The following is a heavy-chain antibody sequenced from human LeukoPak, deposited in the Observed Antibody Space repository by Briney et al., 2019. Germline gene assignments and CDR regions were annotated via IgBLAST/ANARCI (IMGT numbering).Heavy chain of an antibody. CDR1: GDSISRYY. Sequence: PSETLSLTCTVSGDSISRYYWNWIRQPAGKGLEWIGRIYNGGIITYNPSLKSRVTMSIDTSNNQFSLRLRFVTAADTAVYYCARDSGTTGEVKFDPWGQGTLVTVSS. CDR3: ARDSGTTGEVKFDP. V-gene: IGHV4-4*07. CDR2: IYNGGII. J-gene: IGHJ5*02. D-gene: IGHD3-10*01.